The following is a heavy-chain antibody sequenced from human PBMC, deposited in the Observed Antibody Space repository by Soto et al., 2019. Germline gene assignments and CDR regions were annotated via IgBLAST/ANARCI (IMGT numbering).Heavy chain of an antibody. J-gene: IGHJ3*02. CDR1: GGTFSSYA. CDR2: IIPIFGTA. Sequence: SVKVSCKXSGGTFSSYAISWVRQAPGQGLEWMGGIIPIFGTANYAQKFQGRVTITADESTSTAYMELSSLRSEDTAVYYCVYGSGSYYNSLQAFDIWGQGTMVTVSS. V-gene: IGHV1-69*13. D-gene: IGHD3-10*01. CDR3: VYGSGSYYNSLQAFDI.